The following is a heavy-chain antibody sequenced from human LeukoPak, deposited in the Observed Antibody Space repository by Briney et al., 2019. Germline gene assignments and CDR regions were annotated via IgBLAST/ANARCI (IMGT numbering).Heavy chain of an antibody. V-gene: IGHV3-74*01. CDR3: AKKRSYYDSSGYWPDS. CDR1: GFTFSSYW. J-gene: IGHJ4*02. Sequence: GGSPRLSCAASGFTFSSYWMHWVRQAPGKGLVWVSRINTDAISTTYADSVKGRFTISRDNAKNTLYLQMYSLRAEDTAVYYCAKKRSYYDSSGYWPDSWGQGTLVTVSS. D-gene: IGHD3-22*01. CDR2: INTDAIST.